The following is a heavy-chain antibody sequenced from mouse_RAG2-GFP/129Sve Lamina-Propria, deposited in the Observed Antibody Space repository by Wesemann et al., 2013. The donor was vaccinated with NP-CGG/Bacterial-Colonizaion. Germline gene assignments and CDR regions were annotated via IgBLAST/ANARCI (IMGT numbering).Heavy chain of an antibody. CDR2: IDPSDSYT. CDR3: ARCGYYGNYFYYAMDY. CDR1: GYTFTSYW. J-gene: IGHJ4*01. D-gene: IGHD2-1*01. Sequence: QVQLQQSGAELAQPGASVKMSCKASGYTFTSYWMQWVKQRPGQGLEWIGEIDPSDSYTNYNQKFKGKATLTVDTSSSTAYMQLSSLTSEDSAVYYCARCGYYGNYFYYAMDYWGQGTSVTVSS. V-gene: IGHV1-50*01.